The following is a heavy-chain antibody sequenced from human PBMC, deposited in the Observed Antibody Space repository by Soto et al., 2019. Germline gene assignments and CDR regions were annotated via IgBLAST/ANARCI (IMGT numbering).Heavy chain of an antibody. Sequence: QVQLVQSGAEVKKPGASVKVSCKASGYTFTGYYMHWVRQAPGQGLEWMGWINPNSGGTNYAQKFQGWVTMTRDTSISTAYMELSRLRSDDTAVYYCARAGGVRGVLNDAFDIWGQGTMVTVSS. CDR1: GYTFTGYY. J-gene: IGHJ3*02. CDR3: ARAGGVRGVLNDAFDI. CDR2: INPNSGGT. V-gene: IGHV1-2*04. D-gene: IGHD3-10*01.